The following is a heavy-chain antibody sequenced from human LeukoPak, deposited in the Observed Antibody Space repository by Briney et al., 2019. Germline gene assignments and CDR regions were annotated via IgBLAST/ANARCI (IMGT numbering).Heavy chain of an antibody. D-gene: IGHD3-3*01. J-gene: IGHJ4*02. CDR1: GHSFTIYW. Sequence: GESLQISCQASGHSFTIYWIGWVRQMPGKGLEWMGIIYPGDSDARYSPSFQGQVTISADKSISTAYLQWNSLKASDTAIFYCAIRVSGKYALDYWGQGTLVTVSS. V-gene: IGHV5-51*01. CDR3: AIRVSGKYALDY. CDR2: IYPGDSDA.